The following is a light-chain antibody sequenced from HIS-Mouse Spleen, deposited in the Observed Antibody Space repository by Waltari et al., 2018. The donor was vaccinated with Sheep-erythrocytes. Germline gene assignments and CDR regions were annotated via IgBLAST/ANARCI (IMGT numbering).Light chain of an antibody. CDR3: QQYYSTPLT. V-gene: IGKV3-11*01. Sequence: EIVLTQPPATLSLSPGERATLSCRASQSVSSYLAWYQQKPGQAPRLLIYDASNRATGIPARFSGSGSGTDFTLTISSLEPEDFAVYYCQQYYSTPLTFGQGTKVEIK. CDR2: DAS. J-gene: IGKJ1*01. CDR1: QSVSSY.